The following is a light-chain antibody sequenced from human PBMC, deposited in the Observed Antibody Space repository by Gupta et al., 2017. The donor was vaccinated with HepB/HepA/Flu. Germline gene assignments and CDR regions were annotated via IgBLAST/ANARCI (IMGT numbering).Light chain of an antibody. V-gene: IGKV2-30*01. J-gene: IGKJ4*01. CDR1: QGLVYSDGNTY. CDR3: MQASHWPLT. Sequence: DVVMTQSPLSLPVTLGQPASISCRSSQGLVYSDGNTYLNWFHQRPGQSPRRLIYKVSNRDSGVPDRFSGSESGNMYTLRISRVEAEDVGIYYCMQASHWPLTFGGGTKVEIE. CDR2: KVS.